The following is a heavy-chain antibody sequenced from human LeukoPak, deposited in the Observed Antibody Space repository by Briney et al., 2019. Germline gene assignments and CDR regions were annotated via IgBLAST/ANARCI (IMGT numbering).Heavy chain of an antibody. CDR2: ISYDGSNK. CDR1: GFTFSSYA. D-gene: IGHD3-22*01. CDR3: ARSPPYYYDSSGYAGYYFDY. V-gene: IGHV3-30-3*01. J-gene: IGHJ4*02. Sequence: GGSLRLSCAASGFTFSSYAMHWVRQAPGKGLEWVAVISYDGSNKYYADSVKGRFTISRDNSKNTLYLQMNSLRAEDMAVYYCARSPPYYYDSSGYAGYYFDYWGQGTLVTVSS.